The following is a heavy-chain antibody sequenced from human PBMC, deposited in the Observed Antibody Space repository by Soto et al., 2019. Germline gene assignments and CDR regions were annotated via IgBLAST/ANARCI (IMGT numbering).Heavy chain of an antibody. V-gene: IGHV3-30-3*01. J-gene: IGHJ3*02. CDR2: ISYDGSNK. CDR3: ARDPTTVTTLGAFDI. Sequence: QVQLVESGGGVVQPGRSLRLSCAASGFTFSSYAMRWVRQAPGKGLEWVAVISYDGSNKYYADSVKGRFTISRDNSKNTLYLQMNSLRAEDTAVYYCARDPTTVTTLGAFDIWGQGTMVTVSS. D-gene: IGHD4-17*01. CDR1: GFTFSSYA.